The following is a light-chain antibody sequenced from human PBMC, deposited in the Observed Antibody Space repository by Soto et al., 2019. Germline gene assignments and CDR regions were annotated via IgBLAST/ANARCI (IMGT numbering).Light chain of an antibody. CDR1: LDINRW. J-gene: IGKJ5*01. V-gene: IGKV1-12*01. CDR2: GAF. Sequence: DIQMTQSPSSVSVSVGDRVTITCGASLDINRWLAWYQVRPGKPPKLLIAGAFVLQSGVPSRFSGSGYGTDFALTIANLQPEDFATYYCQQADSYPITFGQGTRLEI. CDR3: QQADSYPIT.